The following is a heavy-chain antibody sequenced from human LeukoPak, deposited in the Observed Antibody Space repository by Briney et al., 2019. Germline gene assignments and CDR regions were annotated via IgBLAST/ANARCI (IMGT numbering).Heavy chain of an antibody. J-gene: IGHJ5*02. V-gene: IGHV3-30*02. CDR3: ARDADYGDWGGIDP. CDR1: GFTFSSYG. Sequence: GGSLRLSCAASGFTFSSYGMHWVRQAPGKGLEWVAFIRYDGSNKYYADSVKGRFTISRDNSKNTLNLQMNSLRAEDTAVYYCARDADYGDWGGIDPWGQGTLVTVSS. D-gene: IGHD4-17*01. CDR2: IRYDGSNK.